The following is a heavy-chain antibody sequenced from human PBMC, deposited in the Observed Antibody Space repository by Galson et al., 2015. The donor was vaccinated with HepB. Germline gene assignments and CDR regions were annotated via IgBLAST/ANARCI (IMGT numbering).Heavy chain of an antibody. CDR1: GYSFSNYG. J-gene: IGHJ4*02. CDR3: TRLGDLSGYSSS. CDR2: FSGYDGST. V-gene: IGHV1-18*01. D-gene: IGHD2-2*01. Sequence: SVKVSCKASGYSFSNYGLSWIRQAPGPGLEWMGWFSGYDGSTNYAQRFQGRVTMTADASTGTAYLELRNLRTEDTAVYYCTRLGDLSGYSSSWGQGTLVTVSS.